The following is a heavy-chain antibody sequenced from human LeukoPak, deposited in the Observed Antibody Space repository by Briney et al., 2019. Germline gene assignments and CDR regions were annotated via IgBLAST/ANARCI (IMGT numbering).Heavy chain of an antibody. J-gene: IGHJ4*02. CDR3: AKDGAGDFDF. D-gene: IGHD4/OR15-4a*01. V-gene: IGHV3-48*04. Sequence: GGSLRLSCAASGFTFNYYWMNWVRQAPGKGLEWLSYISTSGSTIYYADSVKGRFTISRDNTKSSLYLQMNSLRAEDTAVYYCAKDGAGDFDFWGQGTLVTVSS. CDR1: GFTFNYYW. CDR2: ISTSGSTI.